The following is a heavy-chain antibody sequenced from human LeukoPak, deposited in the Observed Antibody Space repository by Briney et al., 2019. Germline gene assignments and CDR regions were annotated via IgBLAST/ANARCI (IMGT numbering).Heavy chain of an antibody. CDR1: GGTFSSYA. CDR2: IIPIFGTA. V-gene: IGHV1-69*13. D-gene: IGHD3-22*01. Sequence: SVKVSCKAPGGTFSSYAISWVRQAPGQGLEWMGGIIPIFGTANYAQKFQGRVTITADESTSTAYMELSSLRSEDTAVYYCARATLVHYYDSSGYYYPDWGQGTLVTVSS. J-gene: IGHJ4*02. CDR3: ARATLVHYYDSSGYYYPD.